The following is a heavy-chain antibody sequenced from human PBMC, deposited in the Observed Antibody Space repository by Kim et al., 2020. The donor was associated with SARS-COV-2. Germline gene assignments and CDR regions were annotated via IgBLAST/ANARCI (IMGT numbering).Heavy chain of an antibody. CDR1: GISFSKFW. CDR3: ASGGHFDY. D-gene: IGHD3-10*01. Sequence: GGSLRLSCTASGISFSKFWMTWGRQAPGKGLEWVANIKYDGSEKYYLDSVMGRFTISRDNARNSLWLQMNSLRVEDTAVYYCASGGHFDYWGQGTPVTVSS. CDR2: IKYDGSEK. J-gene: IGHJ4*02. V-gene: IGHV3-7*01.